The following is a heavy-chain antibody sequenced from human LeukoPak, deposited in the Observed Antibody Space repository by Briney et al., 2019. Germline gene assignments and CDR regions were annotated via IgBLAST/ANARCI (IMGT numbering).Heavy chain of an antibody. CDR2: IVPMFGTA. CDR1: GYTFTDYY. J-gene: IGHJ4*02. Sequence: SVKVSCKASGYTFTDYYIHWVRQAPGQGLEWMGRIVPMFGTANYAQNFQGRVTITADESTSTVYMELSSLRSEDTAVYSCARAYCGGDCPPGYWGQGTLVTVSS. CDR3: ARAYCGGDCPPGY. D-gene: IGHD2-21*02. V-gene: IGHV1-69*13.